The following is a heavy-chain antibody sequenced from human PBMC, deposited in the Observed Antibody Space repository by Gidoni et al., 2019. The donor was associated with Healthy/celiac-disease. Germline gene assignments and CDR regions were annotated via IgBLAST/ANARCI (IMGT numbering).Heavy chain of an antibody. CDR3: ARGSDYYDSSGYYYEYAFDI. V-gene: IGHV3-11*04. CDR2: ISSSGSTI. D-gene: IGHD3-22*01. Sequence: QVQLVESGGGLVKPGGSLRLSCAASGFTFSDYYMSWIRQAPGKGLEWVSYISSSGSTIYYADSVKGRLTISRDNAKNSLYLQMNSLRAEDTAVYYCARGSDYYDSSGYYYEYAFDIWGQGTMVTVSS. CDR1: GFTFSDYY. J-gene: IGHJ3*02.